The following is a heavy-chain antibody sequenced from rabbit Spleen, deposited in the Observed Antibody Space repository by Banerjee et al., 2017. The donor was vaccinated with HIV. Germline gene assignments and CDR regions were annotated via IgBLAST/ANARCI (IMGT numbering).Heavy chain of an antibody. CDR3: ARDTGSSFSSYGMDL. Sequence: QSLEESGGDLVKPGASLTLTCTASGFSFSSDYDMCWVRQAPGKGLEWIACIDTGSSGFTYFANWVNGRFSISRENAQNTVFLQMTSLTVADTATYFCARDTGSSFSSYGMDLWGPGTLVTVS. D-gene: IGHD8-1*01. CDR1: GFSFSSDYD. CDR2: IDTGSSGFT. V-gene: IGHV1S40*01. J-gene: IGHJ6*01.